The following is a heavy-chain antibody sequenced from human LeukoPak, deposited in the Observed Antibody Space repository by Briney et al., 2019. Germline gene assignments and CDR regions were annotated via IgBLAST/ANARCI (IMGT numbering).Heavy chain of an antibody. J-gene: IGHJ4*02. CDR2: INHSGST. V-gene: IGHV4-34*01. D-gene: IGHD5-12*01. Sequence: PSETLSLTCAVYGGSFSGYYWTWIRQPPGKGLEWIAEINHSGSTNYNPSLKSRVTISADTSKNQFSLKMRSVTAADTAVYYCARARETVAIDYWGQGTWVTVSS. CDR1: GGSFSGYY. CDR3: ARARETVAIDY.